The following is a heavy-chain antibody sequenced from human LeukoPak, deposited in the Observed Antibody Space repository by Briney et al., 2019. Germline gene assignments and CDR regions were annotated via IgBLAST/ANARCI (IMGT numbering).Heavy chain of an antibody. CDR2: INHSGST. V-gene: IGHV4-34*01. D-gene: IGHD3-9*01. Sequence: DRPVRDCYWNGIRQPPGKGRDWKRKINHSGSTNYNPSLKSRVTISVDTSKNQFSLKLSSVTAADTAVYYCASLKRAGQYFDISDYFDYWGQGTLVTVSS. CDR3: ASLKRAGQYFDISDYFDY. J-gene: IGHJ4*02. CDR1: DRPVRDCY.